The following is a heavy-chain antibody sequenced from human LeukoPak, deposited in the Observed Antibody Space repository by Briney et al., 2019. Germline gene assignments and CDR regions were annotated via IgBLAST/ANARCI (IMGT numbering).Heavy chain of an antibody. D-gene: IGHD5-18*01. CDR3: ARTTEGGYSYGSFYYYYMDV. Sequence: SETLSLTCTVSGGSISSYYWSWIRQPAGKGLEWIGRIYTSGSTNYNPSLKSRVTMSVDTSKNQFSLKLSSVTAADTAVYYCARTTEGGYSYGSFYYYYMDVWGKGATVTISS. CDR1: GGSISSYY. V-gene: IGHV4-4*07. CDR2: IYTSGST. J-gene: IGHJ6*03.